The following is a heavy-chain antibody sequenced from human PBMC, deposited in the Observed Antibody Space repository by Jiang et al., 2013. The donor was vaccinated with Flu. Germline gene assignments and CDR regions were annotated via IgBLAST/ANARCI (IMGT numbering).Heavy chain of an antibody. CDR3: ARDGYNRDYFDY. J-gene: IGHJ4*02. CDR2: TYYRSKWYN. V-gene: IGHV6-1*01. D-gene: IGHD5-24*01. Sequence: RTYYRSKWYNDYAVSVKSRITINPDTSKNQFSLQLNSVTPEDTAVYYCARDGYNRDYFDYWGQGTLVTVSS.